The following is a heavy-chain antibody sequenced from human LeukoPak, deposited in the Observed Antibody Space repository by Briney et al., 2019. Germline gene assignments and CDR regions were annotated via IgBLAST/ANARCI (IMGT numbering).Heavy chain of an antibody. CDR1: GGSISSYY. CDR3: ARVKGYYGKIDY. J-gene: IGHJ4*02. CDR2: IYYSGST. V-gene: IGHV4-59*01. D-gene: IGHD3-3*01. Sequence: RPSETLSLTCTVSGGSISSYYWSWIRQPPGKGLEWIGYIYYSGSTNYNPSLKSRVTTSVDTSKNQFSLKLSSVTAADTAVYYCARVKGYYGKIDYWGQGTLVTVSS.